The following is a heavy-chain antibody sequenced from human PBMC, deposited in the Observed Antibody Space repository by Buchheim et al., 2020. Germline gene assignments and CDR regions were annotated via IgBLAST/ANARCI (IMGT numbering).Heavy chain of an antibody. J-gene: IGHJ4*01. CDR1: EFTFSGYA. Sequence: EVQLLESGGGLVQPGGSLTLSCAASEFTFSGYAMSWVRQAPGKGLEWVSTISGSGGTTYYADSVKGRFIVSRENSKNKLYLYMNSLRAEDSAIYYCAKEAPGFGDPTRKYWGPGTL. D-gene: IGHD1-14*01. CDR3: AKEAPGFGDPTRKY. V-gene: IGHV3-23*01. CDR2: ISGSGGTT.